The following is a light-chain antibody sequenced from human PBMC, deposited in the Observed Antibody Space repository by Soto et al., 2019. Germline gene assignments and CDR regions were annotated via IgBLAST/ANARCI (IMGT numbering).Light chain of an antibody. Sequence: QSALTQPASVSGSPGQSITIPCTGTSSDVGDYHYVSWYQQHPGKAPKLMIYDFSYRPSGVSNRFAGSKSGDTASLTISGLQAEDEDDYYCSSYTTSSTVLFGGGTKLTVL. CDR1: SSDVGDYHY. CDR3: SSYTTSSTVL. CDR2: DFS. V-gene: IGLV2-14*03. J-gene: IGLJ2*01.